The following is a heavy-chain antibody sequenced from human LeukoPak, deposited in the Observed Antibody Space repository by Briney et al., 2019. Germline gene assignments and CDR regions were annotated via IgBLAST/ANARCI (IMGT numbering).Heavy chain of an antibody. D-gene: IGHD5-18*01. CDR2: IDTSGST. J-gene: IGHJ4*02. CDR1: GGSISSRSYY. CDR3: AREGGYSYGDAPLHFDY. V-gene: IGHV4-61*02. Sequence: SETLSLTCTVSGGSISSRSYYWSWIRQPAGQGLEWIGRIDTSGSTNYNPSLKSQGTISVDTSKNQFSLKLSSVTAAGTAVYYCAREGGYSYGDAPLHFDYWGQGTLVTVSS.